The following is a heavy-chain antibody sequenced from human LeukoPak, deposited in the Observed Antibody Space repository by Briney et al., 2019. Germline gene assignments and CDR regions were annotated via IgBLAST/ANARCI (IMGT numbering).Heavy chain of an antibody. CDR3: ARAVLRSSPAGDWFDP. V-gene: IGHV4-4*07. CDR1: GVSISSYY. Sequence: PSETLSLTCTVSGVSISSYYWSWIRQPAGKGLEWIGRIYTSGSTNYNPSLKSRVTMSVDTSKNQFSLKLSSVTAADTAVYYCARAVLRSSPAGDWFDPWGQGTLVTVSS. CDR2: IYTSGST. D-gene: IGHD6-13*01. J-gene: IGHJ5*02.